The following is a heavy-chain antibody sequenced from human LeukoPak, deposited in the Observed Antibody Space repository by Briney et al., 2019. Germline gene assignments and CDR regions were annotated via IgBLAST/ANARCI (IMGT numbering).Heavy chain of an antibody. V-gene: IGHV3-74*01. Sequence: GGSLRLSCAASGFTFSNDWMHWVRQAPGKGLVWVSRINTDGSTTYYADSVKGRLTISRDNAKNTLYLQMNSLRVEDTALYYCARSRGGIYHYWGQGTLVTVSS. CDR1: GFTFSNDW. CDR3: ARSRGGIYHY. J-gene: IGHJ4*02. CDR2: INTDGSTT. D-gene: IGHD1-26*01.